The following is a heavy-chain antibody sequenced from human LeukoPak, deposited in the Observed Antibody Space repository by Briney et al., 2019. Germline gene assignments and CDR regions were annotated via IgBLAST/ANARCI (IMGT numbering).Heavy chain of an antibody. CDR1: GGSISSYY. CDR3: ARRGSGSAYYGVSGFDY. J-gene: IGHJ4*02. D-gene: IGHD3-22*01. V-gene: IGHV4-59*12. Sequence: SETLSLTCTVSGGSISSYYWSWIRQPPGRGLEWIGYIYYSGSTNYNPSLKSRVTISVDTSKNQFSLKLSSVTAADTAVYYCARRGSGSAYYGVSGFDYWGQGTLVTVSS. CDR2: IYYSGST.